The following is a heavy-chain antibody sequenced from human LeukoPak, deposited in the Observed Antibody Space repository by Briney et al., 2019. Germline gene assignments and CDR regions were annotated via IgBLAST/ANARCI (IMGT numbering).Heavy chain of an antibody. J-gene: IGHJ4*02. CDR2: ISDDGSNI. CDR1: GFTFSNFG. D-gene: IGHD3-10*01. Sequence: PGRSLRLSCAASGFTFSNFGMHWVRQAPGKGLEWVAVISDDGSNIHYADSVKGRFTISRDNFRNTLFLQTSSLRGEDTAVYYCAKDRIEWFGELLSSFDFWGQGTLVTVSS. CDR3: AKDRIEWFGELLSSFDF. V-gene: IGHV3-30*18.